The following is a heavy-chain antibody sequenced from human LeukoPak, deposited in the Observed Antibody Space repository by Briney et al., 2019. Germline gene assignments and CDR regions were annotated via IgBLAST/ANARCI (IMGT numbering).Heavy chain of an antibody. CDR1: GFTFSSYG. CDR2: IRYDGSNK. Sequence: GGSLRLSCAASGFTFSSYGMHWVRQAPGKGLEWVAFIRYDGSNKYYADSVKGRFTISRDSSKNTLYLQMNSLRAEDTAVYYCARGVYYYFYMDVWGKGTTVTVSS. V-gene: IGHV3-30*02. D-gene: IGHD3-10*01. CDR3: ARGVYYYFYMDV. J-gene: IGHJ6*03.